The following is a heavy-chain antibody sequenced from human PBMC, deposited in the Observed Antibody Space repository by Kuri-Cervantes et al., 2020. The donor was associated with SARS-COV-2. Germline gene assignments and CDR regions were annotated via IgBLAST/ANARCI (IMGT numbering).Heavy chain of an antibody. CDR3: ARDPQRRMVRGVIVPAFDI. Sequence: ASVKVSCKASGGTFSNLLISWVRQAPGQGLEWMGWISAYNGNTNYAQKLQGRVTMTTDTSTSTAYMELRSLRSDDTAVYYCARDPQRRMVRGVIVPAFDIWGQGTMVTVSS. CDR2: ISAYNGNT. J-gene: IGHJ3*02. CDR1: GGTFSNLL. D-gene: IGHD3-10*01. V-gene: IGHV1-18*01.